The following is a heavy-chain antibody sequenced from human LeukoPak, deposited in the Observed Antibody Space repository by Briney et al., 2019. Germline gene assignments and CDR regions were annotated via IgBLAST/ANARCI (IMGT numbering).Heavy chain of an antibody. CDR3: VRQSRGIAEAGLDY. J-gene: IGHJ4*02. D-gene: IGHD6-19*01. CDR2: IYYNGST. CDR1: GGSISSYY. Sequence: SETLSLTCIVSGGSISSYYWTWIRQPPGKGLEWIGYIYYNGSTNYNPSLKSRVTISVDTSKNQFSLKLNSVTAADTAVYYCVRQSRGIAEAGLDYWGQGILVTVSS. V-gene: IGHV4-59*08.